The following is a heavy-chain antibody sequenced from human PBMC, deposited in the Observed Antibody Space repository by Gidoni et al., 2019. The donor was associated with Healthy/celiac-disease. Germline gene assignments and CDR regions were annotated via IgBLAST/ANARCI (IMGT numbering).Heavy chain of an antibody. D-gene: IGHD2-15*01. CDR3: AKGGYCSGGSCFIVYGMDV. CDR2: ISYDGSNK. Sequence: QVQLVESGGGVVQPGRSLILSCAASVFTFSSYGMPWVRQAPGKGLEWVAVISYDGSNKYYADSVKGRFTISRDNSKNTLYLQMNSLRAEDTAVYYCAKGGYCSGGSCFIVYGMDVWGQGTTVTVSS. CDR1: VFTFSSYG. J-gene: IGHJ6*02. V-gene: IGHV3-30*18.